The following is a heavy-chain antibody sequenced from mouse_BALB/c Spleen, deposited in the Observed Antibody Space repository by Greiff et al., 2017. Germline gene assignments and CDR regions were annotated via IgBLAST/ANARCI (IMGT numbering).Heavy chain of an antibody. CDR2: IWGDGST. CDR1: GFSLTGSG. J-gene: IGHJ3*01. Sequence: QVQLKESGPGLVAPSQSLSITCTVSGFSLTGSGVNWVRQPPGKGLEWLGMIWGDGSTDNNSALKTRLSLSKENSKSQVFLKMNNLQTDDTARYYCARDDGYYRAGFDYWGQGTLVTVSA. V-gene: IGHV2-6-7*01. D-gene: IGHD2-3*01. CDR3: ARDDGYYRAGFDY.